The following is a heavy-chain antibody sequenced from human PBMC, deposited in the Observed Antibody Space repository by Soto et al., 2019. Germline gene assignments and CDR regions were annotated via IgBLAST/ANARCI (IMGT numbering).Heavy chain of an antibody. J-gene: IGHJ5*02. CDR2: IIPILGIA. D-gene: IGHD3-22*01. V-gene: IGHV1-69*04. Sequence: GASVKVSCKASGGTFSSYTISWVRQAPGQGLEWMGRIIPILGIANYAQKFQGRVTITADKSTSTAYMELSSLRSEDTAVYYCARDQYYYDSSGYYQYNWFDPWGQGTLVTVS. CDR1: GGTFSSYT. CDR3: ARDQYYYDSSGYYQYNWFDP.